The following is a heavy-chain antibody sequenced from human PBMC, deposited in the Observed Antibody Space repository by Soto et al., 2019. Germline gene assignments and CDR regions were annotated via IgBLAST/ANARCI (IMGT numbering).Heavy chain of an antibody. CDR3: ASFRGYDVFTGYLLNYVES. V-gene: IGHV4-34*01. CDR1: TASFSGYS. CDR2: INHSGAT. Sequence: QVQLQQWGAGPLKPSETLSLNCDVHTASFSGYSWSWIRQSPGKGLEWSGEINHSGATNYNPSLRLRVTISVDRSKNQLSLSLSSVTAADAATYYCASFRGYDVFTGYLLNYVESWGQGTLVTVSS. J-gene: IGHJ4*02. D-gene: IGHD3-9*01.